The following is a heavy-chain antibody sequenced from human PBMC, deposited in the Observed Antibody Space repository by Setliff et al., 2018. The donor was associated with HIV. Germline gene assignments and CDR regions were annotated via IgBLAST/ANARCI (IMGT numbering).Heavy chain of an antibody. CDR2: INPSNGKT. V-gene: IGHV1-8*03. D-gene: IGHD1-26*01. J-gene: IGHJ4*02. Sequence: SVKVSCKTSGYSFTNYDINWVRQAAGLGLEWLGWINPSNGKTGYAERFQDRVTFRKDTSINTVYMELRSLRSDDTAVYYCARDSGGGALGSAPDYWGPGTQVTVSS. CDR3: ARDSGGGALGSAPDY. CDR1: GYSFTNYD.